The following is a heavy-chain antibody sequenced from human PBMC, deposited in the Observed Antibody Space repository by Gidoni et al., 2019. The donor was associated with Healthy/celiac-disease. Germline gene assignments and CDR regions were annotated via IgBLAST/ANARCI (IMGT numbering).Heavy chain of an antibody. V-gene: IGHV1-69*01. CDR3: ARGGDDYGDYTGYY. Sequence: QAQLAQSGAEVQQPGSSVKVSCKASGGTFSSYAISWVRQAPGQGLEWMGGIIPIFGTANYAQKFQGRVTITADESTSTAYMELSSLRSEETAVYYCARGGDDYGDYTGYYWGQGTLVTVSS. J-gene: IGHJ4*02. D-gene: IGHD4-17*01. CDR1: GGTFSSYA. CDR2: IIPIFGTA.